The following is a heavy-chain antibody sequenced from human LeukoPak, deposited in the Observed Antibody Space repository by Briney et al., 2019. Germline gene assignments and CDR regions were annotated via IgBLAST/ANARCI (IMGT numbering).Heavy chain of an antibody. CDR3: ARVRGRDGYNSDY. CDR1: GGSFSDYY. Sequence: SETLSLTCAVYGGSFSDYYWSWIRQPPGKGLEWIGEINHSGSTNYNPSLKSRVTISVDTSKNQLSLKLSSVTAADTAVYYCARVRGRDGYNSDYWGQGTLVTVSS. CDR2: INHSGST. J-gene: IGHJ4*02. V-gene: IGHV4-34*01. D-gene: IGHD5-24*01.